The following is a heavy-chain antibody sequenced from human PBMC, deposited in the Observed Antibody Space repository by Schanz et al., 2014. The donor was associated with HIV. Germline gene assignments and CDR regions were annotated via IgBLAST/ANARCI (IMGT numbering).Heavy chain of an antibody. CDR2: ISTYNGNT. CDR3: ARDQLEWLLDFDY. Sequence: QVQLVQSGPEVKKPGASVKVSCKASGYTFTNYGISWVRQAPGQGLEWMGWISTYNGNTDYAQNLQGRVTITTDTSTSTAYMELRSLRSDDTAVYYCARDQLEWLLDFDYWGQGTLVIVSS. J-gene: IGHJ4*02. CDR1: GYTFTNYG. D-gene: IGHD3-3*01. V-gene: IGHV1-18*01.